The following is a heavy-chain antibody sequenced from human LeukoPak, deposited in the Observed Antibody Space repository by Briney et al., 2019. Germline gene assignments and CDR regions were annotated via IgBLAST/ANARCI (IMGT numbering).Heavy chain of an antibody. V-gene: IGHV1-69*04. Sequence: ASVKVSCKASGGTFSSYAISWVRQAPGQGLEWMGRIIPILGIANYAQKFQGRVTITADKSTSTAYMELSSLRSEDTAVYYCARDLDVAVTATSWWFDPWGQGTLVTVSS. CDR3: ARDLDVAVTATSWWFDP. CDR2: IIPILGIA. J-gene: IGHJ5*02. D-gene: IGHD2-21*02. CDR1: GGTFSSYA.